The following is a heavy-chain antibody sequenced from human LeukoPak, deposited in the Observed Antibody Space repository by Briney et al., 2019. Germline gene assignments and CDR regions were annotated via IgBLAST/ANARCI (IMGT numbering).Heavy chain of an antibody. V-gene: IGHV4-34*01. Sequence: SETVSLTCAVYGGSFRGYYWSWIRQPPGKGLEWIGEINHSGSTNYNPSLKSRVTISVDTSKNQFSLKLSSVTAADTAVYYCARGQGPSRVVVIMKPNYFDYWGQGTLVTVSS. CDR2: INHSGST. CDR3: ARGQGPSRVVVIMKPNYFDY. D-gene: IGHD3-22*01. CDR1: GGSFRGYY. J-gene: IGHJ4*02.